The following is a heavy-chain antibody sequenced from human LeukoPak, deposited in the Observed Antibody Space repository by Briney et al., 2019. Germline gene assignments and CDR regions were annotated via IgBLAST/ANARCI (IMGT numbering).Heavy chain of an antibody. J-gene: IGHJ5*02. Sequence: GGSLRLSCAASGFTFSSYAMSWVRQAPGKGLEWVSAISGSGGSTYYADSVKGRFTISRDNSKNTLYLQMNSLRAEDTAVYYCAKDPLGGYSYGFSRRGWFDPWGQGTLVTVSS. V-gene: IGHV3-23*01. CDR3: AKDPLGGYSYGFSRRGWFDP. D-gene: IGHD5-18*01. CDR1: GFTFSSYA. CDR2: ISGSGGST.